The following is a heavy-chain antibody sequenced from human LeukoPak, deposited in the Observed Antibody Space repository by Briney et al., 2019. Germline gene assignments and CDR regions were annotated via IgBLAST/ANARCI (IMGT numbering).Heavy chain of an antibody. J-gene: IGHJ4*02. Sequence: SETLSLTCTVSNGSISSSIYYWGWIRQPPEKGLEWIGTIYYSGTTYYNSSLKSRVTLSVDTSKNQFSLKLSSVTVADTAVYYCARHMGGGLDYWGQGTPVTVSS. D-gene: IGHD3-10*01. CDR3: ARHMGGGLDY. CDR2: IYYSGTT. V-gene: IGHV4-39*01. CDR1: NGSISSSIYY.